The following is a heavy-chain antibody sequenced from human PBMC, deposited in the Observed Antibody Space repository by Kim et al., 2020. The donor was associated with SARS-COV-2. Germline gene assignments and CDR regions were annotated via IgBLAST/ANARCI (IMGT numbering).Heavy chain of an antibody. V-gene: IGHV4-34*01. CDR3: ATIAAAGTRPFDY. CDR2: INHSGST. CDR1: GGSFSGYY. Sequence: SETLSLTCAVYGGSFSGYYWSWIRQPPGKGLEWIGEINHSGSTNYNPSLKSRVTISVDTSKNQFSLKLSSVTAADTAVYYCATIAAAGTRPFDYWGQGTL. J-gene: IGHJ4*02. D-gene: IGHD6-13*01.